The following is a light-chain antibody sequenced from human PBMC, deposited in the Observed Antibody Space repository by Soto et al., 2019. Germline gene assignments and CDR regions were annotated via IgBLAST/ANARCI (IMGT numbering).Light chain of an antibody. V-gene: IGLV2-23*02. J-gene: IGLJ1*01. CDR1: SKVFGSSNL. Sequence: QAELNQAASGSGCPGQEITISWTGKSKVFGSSNLVSWYQQHPGKAPKLIIYEVSKRPSGVSNRFSGSKSGNTASLTISGLQAEDVADSSCCSYEGSSIYVFRTGTKVNVL. CDR3: CSYEGSSIYV. CDR2: EVS.